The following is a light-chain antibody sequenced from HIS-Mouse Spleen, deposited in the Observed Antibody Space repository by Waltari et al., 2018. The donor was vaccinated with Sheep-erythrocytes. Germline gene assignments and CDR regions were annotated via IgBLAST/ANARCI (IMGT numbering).Light chain of an antibody. J-gene: IGLJ2*01. CDR1: SSDVGSYNI. CDR2: EGS. CDR3: CSYAGSSTLV. Sequence: QSALTQPASVSGSPGQSITISCTGTSSDVGSYNIVSWYQQHPGKAPKLMIYEGSKRPPGVSNRVSGSKSGNTASLTISGLQAEDEADYYCCSYAGSSTLVFGGGTKLTVL. V-gene: IGLV2-23*01.